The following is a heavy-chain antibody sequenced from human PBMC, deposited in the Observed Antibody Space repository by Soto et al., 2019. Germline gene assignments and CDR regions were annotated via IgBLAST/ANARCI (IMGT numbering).Heavy chain of an antibody. V-gene: IGHV3-23*01. CDR2: ITSGGGDT. D-gene: IGHD3-10*01. CDR1: GFTFSNYA. CDR3: ARTFSMVRGIRAGGFDY. J-gene: IGHJ4*02. Sequence: GGSLRLSCEASGFTFSNYAMSWVRQVPGKGLEWVSGITSGGGDTYYVDSVKGRFTISRDNSKNTLYLKMNSLRAEDTATYYCARTFSMVRGIRAGGFDYWGRGTLVTVS.